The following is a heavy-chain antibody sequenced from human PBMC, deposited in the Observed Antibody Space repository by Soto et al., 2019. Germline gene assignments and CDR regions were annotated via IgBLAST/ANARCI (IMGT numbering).Heavy chain of an antibody. D-gene: IGHD3-22*01. CDR1: GGSISSGGYY. J-gene: IGHJ4*02. CDR3: AREGRYYDSSGYYGPFDY. Sequence: SETLSLTCTVSGGSISSGGYYWSWIRQHPGKGLEWIGYIYYSGSTYYNPSLKSRVTISVDTSKNQFSLKLSSVTAADTAVYYCAREGRYYDSSGYYGPFDYWGKGTLVTVSS. V-gene: IGHV4-31*03. CDR2: IYYSGST.